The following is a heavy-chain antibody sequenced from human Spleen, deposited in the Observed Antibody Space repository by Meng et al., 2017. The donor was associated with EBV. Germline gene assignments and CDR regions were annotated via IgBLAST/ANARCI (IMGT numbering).Heavy chain of an antibody. CDR3: AQRGRWGLDP. V-gene: IGHV4-4*02. CDR2: IYPCGSH. D-gene: IGHD3-16*01. Sequence: HGRLEEAGPGLVNPSATRSLRVGCPGGPCSSAKWGDWVRQAPGKGLEWIWEIYPCGSHSHNPFPENRVTKSINQSKNQVSLKLTSVAAAETAVYYCAQRGRWGLDPWGQGTLVTVSS. J-gene: IGHJ5*02. CDR1: GGPCSSAKW.